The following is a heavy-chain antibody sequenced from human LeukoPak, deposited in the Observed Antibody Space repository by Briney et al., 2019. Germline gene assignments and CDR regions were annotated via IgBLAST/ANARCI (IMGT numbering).Heavy chain of an antibody. CDR1: GFTFSNYN. Sequence: PGGSLRLSCAASGFTFSNYNMNWVRQPPGKGLEWVSSISGSSTPIYYADSVKGRFTISRDNAKNSLYLQMNSLRAEDTAVYYCARVFSYGHLNWGQGTLVTVSS. V-gene: IGHV3-48*01. D-gene: IGHD5-18*01. J-gene: IGHJ4*02. CDR3: ARVFSYGHLN. CDR2: ISGSSTPI.